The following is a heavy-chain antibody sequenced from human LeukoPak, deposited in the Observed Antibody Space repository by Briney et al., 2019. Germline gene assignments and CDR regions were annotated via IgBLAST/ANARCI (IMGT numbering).Heavy chain of an antibody. D-gene: IGHD5-18*01. J-gene: IGHJ2*01. CDR2: ISAYNGNT. Sequence: ASVKVSCKASGYTFTSYGISWVRQAPGQGLEWMGWISAYNGNTNYAQKLQGRVTMTTDTSTSTAYMELRSLRSDDTAVYYCARDYRGYSYGYWYFDLWGRGTLATVSS. V-gene: IGHV1-18*01. CDR1: GYTFTSYG. CDR3: ARDYRGYSYGYWYFDL.